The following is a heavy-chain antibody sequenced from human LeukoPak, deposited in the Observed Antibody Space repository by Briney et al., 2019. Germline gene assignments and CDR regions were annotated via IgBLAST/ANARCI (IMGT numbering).Heavy chain of an antibody. CDR1: GFTFSSYW. J-gene: IGHJ4*02. D-gene: IGHD3-22*01. CDR2: IDSFGGNT. Sequence: GGSLRLSCAASGFTFSSYWMHWVRQAPGKGLVWVSYIDSFGGNTNYADSVRGRFTISRDNAENTLYLQMNSLRAEDTAVYYCAKNSYDSSGYYYYYWGQGTLVTVSS. CDR3: AKNSYDSSGYYYYY. V-gene: IGHV3-74*01.